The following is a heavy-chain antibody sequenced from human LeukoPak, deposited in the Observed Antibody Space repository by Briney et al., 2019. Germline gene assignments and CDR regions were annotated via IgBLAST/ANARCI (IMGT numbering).Heavy chain of an antibody. CDR2: IYPGDSDT. Sequence: GESLKISCQGSGCRFTSCWIGWVRLMPGKGLEWMGIIYPGDSDTRYSPSFQCQVTISADKSISTAYLEWSSLKASDTAMYYCAKLVGATRHFDYWGQGTLVTVSS. D-gene: IGHD1-26*01. CDR3: AKLVGATRHFDY. J-gene: IGHJ4*02. CDR1: GCRFTSCW. V-gene: IGHV5-51*01.